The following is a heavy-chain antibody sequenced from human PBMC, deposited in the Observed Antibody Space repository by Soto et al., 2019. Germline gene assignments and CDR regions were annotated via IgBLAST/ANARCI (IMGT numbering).Heavy chain of an antibody. D-gene: IGHD3-3*01. J-gene: IGHJ6*03. CDR3: AREPSETYYDFWSGSDMDV. Sequence: GGSLRLSCAASGFTFSSYWMHWVRQAPGKGLVWVSRINSDGSSTSYADSVKGRFTISRDNAKNTLYPQMNSLRAEDTAVYYCAREPSETYYDFWSGSDMDVWGKGTTVTVSS. CDR1: GFTFSSYW. V-gene: IGHV3-74*01. CDR2: INSDGSST.